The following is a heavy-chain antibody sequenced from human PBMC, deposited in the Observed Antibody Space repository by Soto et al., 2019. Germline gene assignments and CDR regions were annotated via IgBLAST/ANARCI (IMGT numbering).Heavy chain of an antibody. Sequence: SVKVSCKASGGTFSSYAISWLRQAPGQGLEWMGGIIPIFGTANYAQKFQGRVTITADESTSTAYMELSSLRSEDTAVYYCAREFRYGDSFDYWGQGALVTVSS. CDR3: AREFRYGDSFDY. CDR2: IIPIFGTA. J-gene: IGHJ4*02. CDR1: GGTFSSYA. V-gene: IGHV1-69*13. D-gene: IGHD4-17*01.